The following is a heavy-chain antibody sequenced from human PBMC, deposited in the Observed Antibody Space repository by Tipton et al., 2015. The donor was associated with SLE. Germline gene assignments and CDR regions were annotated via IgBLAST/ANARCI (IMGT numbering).Heavy chain of an antibody. CDR1: GFTFSSYW. J-gene: IGHJ4*02. V-gene: IGHV3-74*01. CDR2: INSDGSST. CDR3: ARAERHYDFWSGYPDY. D-gene: IGHD3-3*01. Sequence: SLRLSCAASGFTFSSYWMHWVRQAPGKGLVWASRINSDGSSTSYADSVKGRFTISRDNAKNTLYLQMNSLRAEDTAVYYCARAERHYDFWSGYPDYWGQGTLVTVSS.